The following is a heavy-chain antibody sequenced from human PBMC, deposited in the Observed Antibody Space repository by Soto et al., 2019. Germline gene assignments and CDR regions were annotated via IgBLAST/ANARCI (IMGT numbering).Heavy chain of an antibody. CDR2: IYWDDDK. J-gene: IGHJ6*02. Sequence: QITLKESGPTLVKPTQTLTLTCTFSGFSLSTSGVDVGWIRQPPGKALEWLARIYWDDDKRYSPSLRSRLTISKDTSKNQVVLTMTTMDPVDTATYYCIQSRCGGDCLQSYASHYYYGMDVWGQGTTVTVSS. CDR3: IQSRCGGDCLQSYASHYYYGMDV. CDR1: GFSLSTSGVD. V-gene: IGHV2-5*02. D-gene: IGHD2-21*02.